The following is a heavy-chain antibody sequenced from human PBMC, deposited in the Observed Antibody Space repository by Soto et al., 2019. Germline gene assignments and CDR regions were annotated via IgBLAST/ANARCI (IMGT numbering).Heavy chain of an antibody. CDR1: GGTFSSYA. D-gene: IGHD2-2*01. J-gene: IGHJ6*02. Sequence: ASVKVSCKASGGTFSSYAISWVRQAPGQGLEWMGGIIPIFGTANYAQKFQGRVTITADESTDTAYMELSSLRSEDTAVYYCAMWRVVPAARGGRVDVWGQGTTVTVSS. CDR3: AMWRVVPAARGGRVDV. CDR2: IIPIFGTA. V-gene: IGHV1-69*13.